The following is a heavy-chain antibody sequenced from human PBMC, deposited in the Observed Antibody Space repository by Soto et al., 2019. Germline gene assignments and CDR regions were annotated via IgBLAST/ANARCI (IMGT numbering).Heavy chain of an antibody. Sequence: GESLKISCKASGYSFSFYWIDWVRQMPGKGLEWMAIMYPDDSDIRYSPSFEAHVTISADKSTSTAFLQWSSLKASDTAMYYCATAYVYDFENSNYYRDAFDIWGQGTLVTVS. V-gene: IGHV5-51*01. CDR3: ATAYVYDFENSNYYRDAFDI. J-gene: IGHJ3*02. D-gene: IGHD3-22*01. CDR2: MYPDDSDI. CDR1: GYSFSFYW.